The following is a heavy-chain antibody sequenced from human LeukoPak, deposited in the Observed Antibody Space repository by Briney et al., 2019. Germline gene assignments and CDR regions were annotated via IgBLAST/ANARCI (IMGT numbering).Heavy chain of an antibody. CDR1: GYTFTSYA. J-gene: IGHJ4*02. CDR3: ARAGPGDSNAFDI. Sequence: ASVKVSCKASGYTFTSYAMHWVRQAPGQRLEWMGSINAGNGNTKYSRKFQGRVTITRDTSASTAYMELSSLRSEDTAVYYCARAGPGDSNAFDIWGQGTLVTVSS. V-gene: IGHV1-3*01. CDR2: INAGNGNT. D-gene: IGHD3-10*01.